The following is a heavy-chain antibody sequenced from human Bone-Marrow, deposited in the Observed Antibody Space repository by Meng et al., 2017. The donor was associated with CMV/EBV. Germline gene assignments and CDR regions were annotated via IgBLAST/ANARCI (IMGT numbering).Heavy chain of an antibody. D-gene: IGHD1-26*01. Sequence: QVRLQRWGAGLLKPSETLSLTCGVYGAPFSGYWSWVRQSPGKGLEWIGEITHSGSTNYNVSLKSRVTISIDTSKNQFSLKLSSVTATDTAVYYCAPGFRSWSGSYSSWGQGTLVTVSS. J-gene: IGHJ4*02. CDR2: ITHSGST. CDR3: APGFRSWSGSYSS. CDR1: GAPFSGY. V-gene: IGHV4-34*01.